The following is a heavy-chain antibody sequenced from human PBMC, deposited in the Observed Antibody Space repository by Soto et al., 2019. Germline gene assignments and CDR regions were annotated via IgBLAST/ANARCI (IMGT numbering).Heavy chain of an antibody. CDR3: ARDGAVAGDSNFDY. V-gene: IGHV1-3*01. J-gene: IGHJ4*02. CDR1: GYTFTSSA. D-gene: IGHD6-19*01. Sequence: QVQLAQSGAEVKKPGASVKVSCKASGYTFTSSAIHWVRQAPGQGLEWMGWINAGNVNIKHSQKFQHRVTITRDTSASTAYMELSSLSLEDTAVYYCARDGAVAGDSNFDYWGQGTLVTVSS. CDR2: INAGNVNI.